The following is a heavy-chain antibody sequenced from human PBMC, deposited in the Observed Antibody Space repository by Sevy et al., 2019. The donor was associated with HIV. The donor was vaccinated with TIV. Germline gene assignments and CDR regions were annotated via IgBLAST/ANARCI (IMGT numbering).Heavy chain of an antibody. D-gene: IGHD1-26*01. CDR3: ARDGGYSIKWYPLY. CDR2: ISYEGTET. Sequence: GGSLRLSCAASGFAFSTLAMHWVRQAPGKGLEWVAVISYEGTETFYAASVEGRFTISRDNSKNMLSLQMNSLKPEDTAVYYCARDGGYSIKWYPLYWGHGTLVTVSS. CDR1: GFAFSTLA. J-gene: IGHJ4*01. V-gene: IGHV3-30-3*01.